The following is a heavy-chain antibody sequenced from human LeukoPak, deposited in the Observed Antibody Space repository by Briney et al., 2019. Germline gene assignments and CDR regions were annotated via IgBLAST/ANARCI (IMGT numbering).Heavy chain of an antibody. CDR1: GYSISSGYY. CDR2: IYHSGST. Sequence: KSSETLSLTCTVSGYSISSGYYWGWIRQPPGKGLEWIGSIYHSGSTYYNPSLKSRVTISVDTSKNQFSLKLSSVTAADTAVYYCARAAEGQRDAFDIWGQGTMVTVSS. CDR3: ARAAEGQRDAFDI. V-gene: IGHV4-38-2*02. J-gene: IGHJ3*02.